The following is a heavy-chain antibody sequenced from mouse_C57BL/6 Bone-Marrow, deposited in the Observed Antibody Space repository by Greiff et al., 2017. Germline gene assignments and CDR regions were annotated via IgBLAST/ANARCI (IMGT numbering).Heavy chain of an antibody. CDR2: IYPGSGNT. CDR3: ARFDGYYETDAFAY. D-gene: IGHD2-3*01. Sequence: QVQLQQSGAELVRPGASVKLSCKASGYTFTDYYINWVKQRPGQGLEWIARIYPGSGNTYYNEKFKGKATLTAEKSSSTAYMQLSSLTSEDSAVYFCARFDGYYETDAFAYWGQGTLVTVSA. CDR1: GYTFTDYY. J-gene: IGHJ3*01. V-gene: IGHV1-76*01.